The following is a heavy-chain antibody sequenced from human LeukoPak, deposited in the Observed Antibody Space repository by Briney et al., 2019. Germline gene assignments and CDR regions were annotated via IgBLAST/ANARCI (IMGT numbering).Heavy chain of an antibody. CDR1: GGSITNYY. Sequence: PSETLSLTCAVSGGSITNYYWNWIRQPPGKGLEWIGYIYYSGSTNYNPSPTSRVTISVDTSKNQFSLKLSSVTAADTAVYYCARGGGSSGWYTYWGQGTLVTVSS. CDR3: ARGGGSSGWYTY. J-gene: IGHJ4*02. V-gene: IGHV4-59*01. D-gene: IGHD6-19*01. CDR2: IYYSGST.